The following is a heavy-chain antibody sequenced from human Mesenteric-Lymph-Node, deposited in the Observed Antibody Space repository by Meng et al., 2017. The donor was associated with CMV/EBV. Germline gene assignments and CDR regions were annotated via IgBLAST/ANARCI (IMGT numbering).Heavy chain of an antibody. CDR3: AKDGDIVVVPAAFFDY. J-gene: IGHJ4*02. D-gene: IGHD2-2*01. Sequence: GESLKISCAASGFTFSSYGMHWVRQAPGKGLEWVAFIRYDGSNKYYADSVKGRFTISRDNSKNTLYLQMNSLRAEDTAVYYCAKDGDIVVVPAAFFDYWGQGTLVTVSS. CDR2: IRYDGSNK. CDR1: GFTFSSYG. V-gene: IGHV3-30*02.